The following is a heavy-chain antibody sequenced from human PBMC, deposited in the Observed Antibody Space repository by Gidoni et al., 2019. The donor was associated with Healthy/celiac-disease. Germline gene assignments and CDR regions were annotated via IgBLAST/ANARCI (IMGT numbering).Heavy chain of an antibody. J-gene: IGHJ4*02. D-gene: IGHD4-17*01. CDR2: IWGSGGST. Sequence: EVQLLESGGGLVEPGGSLRLYCAASGFTFSSYAMSGVRQDPGKGLVLFSAIWGSGGSTSSAHSVKGRFTISRDNSKNTLYLQMISLRAADTAVYYCAKAARTTVVTRADYWGQGTLVTVSS. V-gene: IGHV3-23*01. CDR1: GFTFSSYA. CDR3: AKAARTTVVTRADY.